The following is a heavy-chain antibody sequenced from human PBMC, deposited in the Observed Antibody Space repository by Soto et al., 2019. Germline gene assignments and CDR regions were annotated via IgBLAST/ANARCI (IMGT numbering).Heavy chain of an antibody. Sequence: RASVKVSCKASGYTFTSYGISWVRQAPGQGLEWMGWISAYNGNTNYAQKLQGRVTMTTDTSTSTAYMELRSLRSDDTAVYYCARDLGGSYNPRPFDYWGQGTLVTVSS. CDR2: ISAYNGNT. J-gene: IGHJ4*02. CDR1: GYTFTSYG. V-gene: IGHV1-18*04. CDR3: ARDLGGSYNPRPFDY. D-gene: IGHD1-26*01.